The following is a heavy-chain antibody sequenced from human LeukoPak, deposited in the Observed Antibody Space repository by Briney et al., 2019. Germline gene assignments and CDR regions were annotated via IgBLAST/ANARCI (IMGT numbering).Heavy chain of an antibody. CDR2: ISGSGSPI. CDR3: AKDSTADPYYYYYYMDV. CDR1: GFTFSSYS. D-gene: IGHD1-14*01. V-gene: IGHV3-48*01. Sequence: GGSLRLSCAASGFTFSSYSMNWVRQAPGKGLEWLSYISGSGSPIYYADSVKGRFTISRDNSKNTLYLQMNSLRAEDTAVYYCAKDSTADPYYYYYYMDVWGKGTTVTVSS. J-gene: IGHJ6*03.